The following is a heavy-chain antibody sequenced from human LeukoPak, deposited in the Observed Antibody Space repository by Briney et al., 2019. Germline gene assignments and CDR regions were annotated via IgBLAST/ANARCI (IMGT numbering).Heavy chain of an antibody. D-gene: IGHD3-10*01. J-gene: IGHJ5*02. Sequence: PSETLSLTCTVSGVSISSYYWSWIRQPPGKGLEWVGYIYYSGSTNYNPSLKSRVTISEDTSKNQFSLKLSSVTAADTAVYYCARDVLWFGNNWFDPWGQGTLVTVSS. CDR1: GVSISSYY. V-gene: IGHV4-59*01. CDR2: IYYSGST. CDR3: ARDVLWFGNNWFDP.